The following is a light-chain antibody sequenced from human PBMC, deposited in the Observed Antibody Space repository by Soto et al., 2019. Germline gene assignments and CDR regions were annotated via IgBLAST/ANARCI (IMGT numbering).Light chain of an antibody. J-gene: IGLJ2*01. CDR3: CSFERSITLV. CDR1: SSDVGSYNL. CDR2: EGS. V-gene: IGLV2-23*01. Sequence: QSALTQPASVSGSPGQSITISCTGSSSDVGSYNLVSWYQQLPGEAPKLMIYEGSKRPSGDSNRFSGSKSGNTASLTISGLQAEDEADYYCCSFERSITLVFGGGTKLTVL.